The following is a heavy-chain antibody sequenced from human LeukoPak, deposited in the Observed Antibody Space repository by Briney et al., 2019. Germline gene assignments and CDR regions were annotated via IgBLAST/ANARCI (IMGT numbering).Heavy chain of an antibody. CDR2: INHSGST. Sequence: PSETLSLTCAVYGGSFSGYYWSWIRQPPGKGLEWIGEINHSGSTNYNPSLKSRVTISVDTSKNQFSLKLSSVTAADTAVYYCARDAGASVRNPTYDILEVGSFDYWGQGTLVTVSS. D-gene: IGHD3-9*01. J-gene: IGHJ4*02. CDR1: GGSFSGYY. V-gene: IGHV4-34*01. CDR3: ARDAGASVRNPTYDILEVGSFDY.